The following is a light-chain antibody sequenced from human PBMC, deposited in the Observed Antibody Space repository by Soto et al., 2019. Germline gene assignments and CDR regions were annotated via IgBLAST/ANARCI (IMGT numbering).Light chain of an antibody. CDR2: NNN. CDR1: SSNIGGNP. J-gene: IGLJ3*02. V-gene: IGLV1-44*01. CDR3: AAWHDSLNGPV. Sequence: QSVLTQPPSASGTPGQRVTISCSGSSSNIGGNPVNWYQQLPGTAPKLLIYNNNHRPSGVPDRFSGSKSGTSASLAISGLQSEDEADYYCAAWHDSLNGPVFGGGTKLTVL.